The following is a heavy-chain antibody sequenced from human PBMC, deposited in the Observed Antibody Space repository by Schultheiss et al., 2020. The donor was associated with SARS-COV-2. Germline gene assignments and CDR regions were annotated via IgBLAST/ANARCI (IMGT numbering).Heavy chain of an antibody. J-gene: IGHJ6*02. V-gene: IGHV1-69*13. CDR1: GGTFSSYA. CDR2: IIPIFGTA. D-gene: IGHD3-10*01. Sequence: SVKVSCKASGGTFSSYAISWVRQAPGQGLEWMGGIIPIFGTANYAQKFQGRVTITADESTSTAYMELSSLRSEDTAVYYCAARGGVLYYYGMDVWGQGTTVTVS. CDR3: AARGGVLYYYGMDV.